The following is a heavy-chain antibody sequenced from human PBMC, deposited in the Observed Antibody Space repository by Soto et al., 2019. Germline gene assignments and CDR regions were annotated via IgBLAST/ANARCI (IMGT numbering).Heavy chain of an antibody. D-gene: IGHD3-16*01. CDR2: IYYSGST. V-gene: IGHV4-39*01. CDR1: GGSISSIIYY. J-gene: IGHJ4*02. CDR3: ARQGGGSPDFDX. Sequence: PSETLSLTCTVSGGSISSIIYYWGWIRQPPGKGLEWIGSIYYSGSTYYNPSLKSRVTISVDTSKNQFSLKLSSVTAADTAVYYCARQGGGSPDFDXWGQGTLVTVSX.